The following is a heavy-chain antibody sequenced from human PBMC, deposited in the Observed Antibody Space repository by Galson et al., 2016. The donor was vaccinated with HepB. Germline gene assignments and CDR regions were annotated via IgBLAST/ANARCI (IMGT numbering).Heavy chain of an antibody. J-gene: IGHJ6*04. Sequence: SLRLSCAASGFTFNIYSLNWVRQAPGKGLEWVSYISNTGSYVFYADSVKGRFTISRDNAKNSLYLQMNGLRAEDTAVYYCAREIGPYGISSGGYGMDVWGKGTTVTVSS. CDR3: AREIGPYGISSGGYGMDV. CDR1: GFTFNIYS. CDR2: ISNTGSYV. D-gene: IGHD6-6*01. V-gene: IGHV3-21*01.